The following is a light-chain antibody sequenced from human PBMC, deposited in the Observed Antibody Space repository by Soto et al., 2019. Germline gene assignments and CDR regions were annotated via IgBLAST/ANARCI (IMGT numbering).Light chain of an antibody. V-gene: IGLV2-14*01. CDR1: SSDVGAYNY. Sequence: QSVLTQPASVSGSPGQSITISCTGTSSDVGAYNYVSWYQHHPGKVPKLLIYEVTNRPSGGSDRFSGSKSGNTASLTISGLQDEDEADYYCSSKRDSSTLFVFGTGTKVTVL. J-gene: IGLJ1*01. CDR3: SSKRDSSTLFV. CDR2: EVT.